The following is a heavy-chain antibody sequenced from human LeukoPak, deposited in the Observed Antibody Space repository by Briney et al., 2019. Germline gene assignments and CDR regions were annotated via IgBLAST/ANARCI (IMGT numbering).Heavy chain of an antibody. D-gene: IGHD3-10*01. Sequence: PGGSLRHSCAASGFTFTTYWMSWVRQAPGKGPEWVANIKEDGTDKYYVESVRGRFTISRDNAKNSLYLQMNSLRAEDTAVYYCFRDDGPGTWGQGTLVTVSS. CDR2: IKEDGTDK. CDR3: FRDDGPGT. V-gene: IGHV3-7*01. J-gene: IGHJ4*02. CDR1: GFTFTTYW.